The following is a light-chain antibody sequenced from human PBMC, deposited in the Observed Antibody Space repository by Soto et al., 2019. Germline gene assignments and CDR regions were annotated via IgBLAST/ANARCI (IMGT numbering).Light chain of an antibody. CDR3: QQYNNWPPWT. CDR1: QSVTTN. Sequence: EIVMTQSPATLSVSPGETVTLSCRASQSVTTNLAWFQQKPGLPPRLFIYGTSIRATGIPARFSGSGSGTEFTLTISSLQYEDVAVYYCQQYNNWPPWTFGQGTRVEI. CDR2: GTS. V-gene: IGKV3-15*01. J-gene: IGKJ1*01.